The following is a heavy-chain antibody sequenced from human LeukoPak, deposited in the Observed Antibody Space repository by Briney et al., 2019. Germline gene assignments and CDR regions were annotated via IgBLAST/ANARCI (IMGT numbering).Heavy chain of an antibody. CDR3: ARDATYCTNGVCYTRFDY. V-gene: IGHV3-7*01. Sequence: GGSLRLSCAGSGFTFTSHWMSWVRQAPGKGPEWVARMNLDGSEKYYVDFVKGRFTISRDNAKTSLYLEMNSLRAEDTAVYYCARDATYCTNGVCYTRFDYWGQGTLVTVSS. CDR2: MNLDGSEK. D-gene: IGHD2-8*01. CDR1: GFTFTSHW. J-gene: IGHJ4*02.